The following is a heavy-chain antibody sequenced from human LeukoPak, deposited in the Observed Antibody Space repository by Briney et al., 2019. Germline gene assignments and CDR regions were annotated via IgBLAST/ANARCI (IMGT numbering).Heavy chain of an antibody. CDR1: GGSISGSSYY. J-gene: IGHJ4*02. Sequence: SETLSLTCTVSGGSISGSSYYWGWIRQPPGKGLEWIGSIYYSGSTYYNPSLKSRVTISVDTSKNQFSLKLSSVTAADTAVYYCARLDIVVVPAAMPFGDWGQGTLVTVSS. V-gene: IGHV4-39*01. CDR3: ARLDIVVVPAAMPFGD. D-gene: IGHD2-2*01. CDR2: IYYSGST.